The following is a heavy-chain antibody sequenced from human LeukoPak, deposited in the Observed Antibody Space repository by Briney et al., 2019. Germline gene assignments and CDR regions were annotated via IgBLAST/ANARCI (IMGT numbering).Heavy chain of an antibody. CDR3: ANVEYCTNGVCYPRPIS. Sequence: GGSLILSSAASGFTFSSYGMHWVRQAPGKGLEWVAVISYDGSNKYYADSVKGRFTISRYNSKNTLYLQMNSLRAEDTAVYYCANVEYCTNGVCYPRPISWGQGTLVTVSS. D-gene: IGHD2-8*01. CDR1: GFTFSSYG. J-gene: IGHJ4*02. V-gene: IGHV3-30*18. CDR2: ISYDGSNK.